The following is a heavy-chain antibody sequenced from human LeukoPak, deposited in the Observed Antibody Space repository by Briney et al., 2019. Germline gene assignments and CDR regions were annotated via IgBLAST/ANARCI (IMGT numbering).Heavy chain of an antibody. J-gene: IGHJ3*02. V-gene: IGHV4-4*02. CDR3: ARGGNYGGKSIGGAFDI. D-gene: IGHD4-23*01. CDR1: GGSISSSNW. CDR2: IYHSGST. Sequence: SETLSLTCAVSGGSISSSNWWSWVRQPPGKGLEWIGEIYHSGSTNYNPSLKSRVTISVDKSKNQFSLKLSSVTAADTAVYYCARGGNYGGKSIGGAFDIWGQGTMVTVSS.